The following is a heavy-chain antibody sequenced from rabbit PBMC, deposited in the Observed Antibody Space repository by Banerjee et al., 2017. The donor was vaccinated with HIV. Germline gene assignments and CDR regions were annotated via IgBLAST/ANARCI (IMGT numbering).Heavy chain of an antibody. Sequence: QSLEESGGDLVKPGASLTLTCTASGFSFSSYYYMCWVRQAPGKGLEWIGCISAGSSGTTYYASWAKGRFTISKTSSTTVTLQMTSLTAADTATYFCARDLAGVIGWNFNLWGPGT. V-gene: IGHV1S40*01. D-gene: IGHD4-1*01. CDR1: GFSFSSYYY. J-gene: IGHJ4*01. CDR3: ARDLAGVIGWNFNL. CDR2: ISAGSSGTT.